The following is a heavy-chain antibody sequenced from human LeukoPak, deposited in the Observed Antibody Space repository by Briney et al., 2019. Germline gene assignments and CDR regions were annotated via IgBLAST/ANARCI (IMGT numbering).Heavy chain of an antibody. CDR3: AGSYHYYTDV. CDR2: ISYIGST. CDR1: GGSISNYY. J-gene: IGHJ6*03. V-gene: IGHV4-59*01. Sequence: SETLSLTCTVSGGSISNYYWSWIRQPPGKGLEWIGYISYIGSTKYNPSLKSRVTISEDTSKKQFSLKLSSVTAADTAVYYCAGSYHYYTDVWGKGTPVTASS.